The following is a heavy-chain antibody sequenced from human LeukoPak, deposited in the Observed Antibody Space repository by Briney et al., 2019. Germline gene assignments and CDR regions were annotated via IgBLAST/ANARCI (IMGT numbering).Heavy chain of an antibody. CDR1: GYTFTGYY. D-gene: IGHD2-2*01. CDR2: INPNSGGT. V-gene: IGHV1-2*02. CDR3: ASEGEVVASVGDIVVGESVPNDY. J-gene: IGHJ4*02. Sequence: GASVKVSCKASGYTFTGYYMHWVRQAPGQGLEWMGWINPNSGGTNSARKFQGRVTITRDTSLSTAYMELSRLRSDDTAVYYCASEGEVVASVGDIVVGESVPNDYWGQGTLVTVSS.